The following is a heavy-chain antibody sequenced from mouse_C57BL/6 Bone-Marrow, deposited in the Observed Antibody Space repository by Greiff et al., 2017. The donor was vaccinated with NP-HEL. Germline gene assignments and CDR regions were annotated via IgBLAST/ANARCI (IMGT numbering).Heavy chain of an antibody. D-gene: IGHD4-1*01. Sequence: QVQLQQSGAELARPGASVKMSCKASGYTFTSYTMPWVKQRPGQGLEWIGYINPSSGYTKYNQKFKDKATLTADKSSSTAYMQLSTLTSEDSAVYYCARFWDWFAYWGQGTLVTVSA. V-gene: IGHV1-4*01. J-gene: IGHJ3*01. CDR2: INPSSGYT. CDR1: GYTFTSYT. CDR3: ARFWDWFAY.